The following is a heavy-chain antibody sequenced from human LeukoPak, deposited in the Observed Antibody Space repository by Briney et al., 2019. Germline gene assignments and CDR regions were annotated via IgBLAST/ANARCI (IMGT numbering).Heavy chain of an antibody. V-gene: IGHV4-34*01. CDR1: GGSFSGYN. CDR2: INHSGSA. Sequence: SETLSLTCAVSGGSFSGYNWSWIRQPPGKGLEWIGEINHSGSATYSPSLKSRVTISMDKSKNQISLRLTSVTAADTAVYYCARSPTKRVPEDYWGQGTLVTVSS. CDR3: ARSPTKRVPEDY. D-gene: IGHD2-2*01. J-gene: IGHJ4*02.